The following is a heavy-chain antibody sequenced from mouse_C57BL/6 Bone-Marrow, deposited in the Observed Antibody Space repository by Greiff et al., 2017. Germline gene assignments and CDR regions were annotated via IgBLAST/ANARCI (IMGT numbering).Heavy chain of an antibody. Sequence: QVQLKQSGAELAKPGASVKLSCKASGYTFTSYWMHWVKQRPGQGLEWIGYINPSGGYPKYNQKFKDKGTLTADKSSSTAYMQLSSLTDADAAVYYGARRDLPRGFAYWGQGTLVTVSA. J-gene: IGHJ3*01. CDR3: ARRDLPRGFAY. CDR2: INPSGGYP. V-gene: IGHV1-7*01. CDR1: GYTFTSYW.